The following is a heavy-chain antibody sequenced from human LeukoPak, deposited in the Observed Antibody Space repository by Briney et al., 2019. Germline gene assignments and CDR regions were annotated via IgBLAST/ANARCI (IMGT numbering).Heavy chain of an antibody. Sequence: GGSLRLSCAASGFTFSSYSMNWVRQAPGKGLEWVSSISSSSSYIYYADSVKGRFTISRDNAKNSLYLQMNSLRAEDTAVYYCARDRLNYYGSGSYSPIDYWGQGTLVTVSS. V-gene: IGHV3-21*01. J-gene: IGHJ4*02. CDR3: ARDRLNYYGSGSYSPIDY. CDR1: GFTFSSYS. D-gene: IGHD3-10*01. CDR2: ISSSSSYI.